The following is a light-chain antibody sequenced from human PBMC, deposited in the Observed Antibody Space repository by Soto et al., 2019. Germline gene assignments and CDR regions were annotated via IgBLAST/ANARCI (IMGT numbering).Light chain of an antibody. CDR3: QQYRSSPFT. CDR1: QSVSSSY. J-gene: IGKJ2*01. V-gene: IGKV3-20*01. Sequence: EIVLTQSPGTLSLSPGETATLSCRASQSVSSSYLAWYQQKPDQAPRLLIYGASSRATGIPDRFSGSGSVTDFTLSISRLEPEDFAVYYCQQYRSSPFTVGHGTKLESK. CDR2: GAS.